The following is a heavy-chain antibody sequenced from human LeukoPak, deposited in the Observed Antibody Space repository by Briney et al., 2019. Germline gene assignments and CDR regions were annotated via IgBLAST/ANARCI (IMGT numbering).Heavy chain of an antibody. Sequence: SETLSLTCAVYGGSFSGYYWSWIRQPPGKGLEWIGEINHSGSTNYNPSLKSRVTISVDTSKNQFSLKLSSVTAADTAVYYCAGLAAGPNQIYYYYGMDVWGQGTTVNVSS. D-gene: IGHD6-6*01. CDR2: INHSGST. CDR1: GGSFSGYY. CDR3: AGLAAGPNQIYYYYGMDV. V-gene: IGHV4-34*01. J-gene: IGHJ6*02.